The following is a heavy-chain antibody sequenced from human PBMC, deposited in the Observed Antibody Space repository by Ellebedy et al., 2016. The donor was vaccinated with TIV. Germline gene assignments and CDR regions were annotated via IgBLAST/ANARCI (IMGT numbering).Heavy chain of an antibody. V-gene: IGHV4-34*01. D-gene: IGHD3-10*01. CDR1: GGSFSGYY. CDR3: ARELSTRYYGSWRNFYGVDV. J-gene: IGHJ6*02. Sequence: MPSETLSLTCGVYGGSFSGYYWNWTRQPPGKGLEWIGDINHRGSTNYNPSLKSRVTISVDTSTNQFSLRLSSVTAADTAVYYCARELSTRYYGSWRNFYGVDVWGQGTTVTVSS. CDR2: INHRGST.